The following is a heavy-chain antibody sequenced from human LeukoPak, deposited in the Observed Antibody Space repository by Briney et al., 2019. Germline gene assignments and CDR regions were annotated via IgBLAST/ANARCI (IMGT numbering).Heavy chain of an antibody. V-gene: IGHV4-59*01. CDR3: ARTRGYSYGIRYNWFDP. CDR1: GGSISSYY. Sequence: PSETLSPTCTVSGGSISSYYWSWIRQPPGKGLEWIGYIYYSGSTNYNPSLKSRVTISVDTSKNQFSLKLSSVTAADTAVYYCARTRGYSYGIRYNWFDPWGQGTLVTVSS. CDR2: IYYSGST. J-gene: IGHJ5*02. D-gene: IGHD5-18*01.